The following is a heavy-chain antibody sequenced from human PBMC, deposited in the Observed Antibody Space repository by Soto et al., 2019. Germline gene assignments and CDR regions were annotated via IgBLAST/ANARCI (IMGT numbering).Heavy chain of an antibody. J-gene: IGHJ6*02. CDR1: GFTFSSYA. CDR2: ISYDGSNK. V-gene: IGHV3-30-3*01. CDR3: ASDAKDIVLLQAETYYDFWVGGMDV. Sequence: QVQLVESGGGVVQPGRSLRLSCAASGFTFSSYAMHWVRQAPGKGLEWVAVISYDGSNKYYADSVKGRFTISRDNSKNTLYLQMNSLRGEETAVYYCASDAKDIVLLQAETYYDFWVGGMDVWGQGATVGVSS. D-gene: IGHD3-3*01.